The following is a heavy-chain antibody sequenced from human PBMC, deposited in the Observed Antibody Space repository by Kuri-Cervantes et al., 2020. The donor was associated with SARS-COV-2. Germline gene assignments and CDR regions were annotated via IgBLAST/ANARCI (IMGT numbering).Heavy chain of an antibody. J-gene: IGHJ4*02. D-gene: IGHD1-1*01. V-gene: IGHV3-66*02. CDR2: IYSGGST. CDR3: ARDLGTIQGRDY. CDR1: GFTVSSNY. Sequence: GGSLRLSCAASGFTVSSNYMSWVCQAPGKVLEWVSVIYSGGSTYYADSVKGRFTISRDNTKNTLYLHMNSLRAEDTAVYYCARDLGTIQGRDYWGQGTLVTVSS.